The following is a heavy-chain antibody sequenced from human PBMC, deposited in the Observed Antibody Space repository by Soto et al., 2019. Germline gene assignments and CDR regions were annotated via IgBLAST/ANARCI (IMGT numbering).Heavy chain of an antibody. CDR2: IIPIFGTA. J-gene: IGHJ6*02. Sequence: SVKVSCKASGGTFSSYAISWVRQAPGQGLEWMGGIIPIFGTANYAQKFQGRVTITADESTSTAYMELSSLRSEDTAVYYCAARVDTAMVEPDYYYYGMDVWGQGTTVTVSS. CDR1: GGTFSSYA. V-gene: IGHV1-69*13. D-gene: IGHD5-18*01. CDR3: AARVDTAMVEPDYYYYGMDV.